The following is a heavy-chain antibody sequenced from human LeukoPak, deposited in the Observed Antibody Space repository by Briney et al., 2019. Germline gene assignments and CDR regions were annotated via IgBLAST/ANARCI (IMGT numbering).Heavy chain of an antibody. CDR1: GGSIRNYY. CDR3: ARGGDSSGYLSHYYYGMDV. CDR2: IHYSGST. J-gene: IGHJ6*02. D-gene: IGHD5-18*01. V-gene: IGHV4-59*01. Sequence: SETLSLTCIVSGGSIRNYYCNWIRQSPGKGLEWIGFIHYSGSTYYRPTLKSRVTMSVDTSKNQFSLKLTSVTAADTAVYYCARGGDSSGYLSHYYYGMDVWGQGTTVTVSS.